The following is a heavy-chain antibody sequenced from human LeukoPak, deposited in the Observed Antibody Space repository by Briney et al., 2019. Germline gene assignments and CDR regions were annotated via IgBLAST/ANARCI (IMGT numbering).Heavy chain of an antibody. CDR1: GFTVSSNY. V-gene: IGHV3-11*01. J-gene: IGHJ4*02. CDR2: ISSSGSTI. Sequence: GGSLRLSCAASGFTVSSNYMTWVRQAPGKGLEWVSYISSSGSTIYYADSVKGRFTISRDNAKNSLYLQMNSLRAEDTAVYYCARAPWRWLQFTDDYWGQGTLVTVSS. CDR3: ARAPWRWLQFTDDY. D-gene: IGHD5-24*01.